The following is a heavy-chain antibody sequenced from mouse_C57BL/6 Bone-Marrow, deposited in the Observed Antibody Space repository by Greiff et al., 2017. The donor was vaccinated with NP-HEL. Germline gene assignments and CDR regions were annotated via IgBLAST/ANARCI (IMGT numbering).Heavy chain of an antibody. CDR3: AREDDGYYFSYYYAMDY. V-gene: IGHV1-50*01. CDR1: GYTFTSYW. CDR2: IDPSASYT. D-gene: IGHD2-3*01. Sequence: VQLQQPGAELVKPGASVKLSCKASGYTFTSYWMQWVKQRPGQGLEWIGEIDPSASYTNYNQKFKGKATLTVDTSSSTAYMQLSSLTSEDSAVYYCAREDDGYYFSYYYAMDYWGQGTSVTVSS. J-gene: IGHJ4*01.